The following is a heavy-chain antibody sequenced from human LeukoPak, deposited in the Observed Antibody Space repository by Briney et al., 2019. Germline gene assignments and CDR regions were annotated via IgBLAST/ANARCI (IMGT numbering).Heavy chain of an antibody. CDR2: IIPIFGTA. D-gene: IGHD5-12*01. CDR3: ARDSATTSNWFDP. CDR1: GGTFSSYA. J-gene: IGHJ5*02. V-gene: IGHV1-69*05. Sequence: ASVKVSCKASGGTFSSYAISWVRQAAGQGLEWMGGIIPIFGTANYAQKFQGRVTITTDESTSTAYMELSSLRSEDTAVYYCARDSATTSNWFDPWGQGTLVTVSS.